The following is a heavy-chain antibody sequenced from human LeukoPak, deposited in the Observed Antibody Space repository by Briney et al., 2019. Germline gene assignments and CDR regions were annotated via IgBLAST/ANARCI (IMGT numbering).Heavy chain of an antibody. J-gene: IGHJ5*02. D-gene: IGHD6-13*01. CDR2: INGSGSST. V-gene: IGHV3-23*01. Sequence: LTGGSLRLSCAAYGFTFSSYAMSWVRQAPGKGLEWVSAINGSGSSTYYADSVKGRFTIHSDNYKNTLYLQMNSLRAEDTAVYYCSKVQQLINWFDPWGQGTLVTVSS. CDR3: SKVQQLINWFDP. CDR1: GFTFSSYA.